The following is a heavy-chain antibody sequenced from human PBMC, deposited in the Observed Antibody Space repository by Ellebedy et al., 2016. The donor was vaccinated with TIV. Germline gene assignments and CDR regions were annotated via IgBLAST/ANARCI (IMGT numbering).Heavy chain of an antibody. Sequence: GESLKISCAASGFTFNRNAMHWVRRAPGKGLEWLAVISSDGNNKFYADSVKGRFTVSRDNSKTTLVVEMTSLRVEDTGVYYWARYGVGSGLDYWGQGTLVTVSS. CDR3: ARYGVGSGLDY. V-gene: IGHV3-30-3*01. D-gene: IGHD6-19*01. J-gene: IGHJ4*02. CDR2: ISSDGNNK. CDR1: GFTFNRNA.